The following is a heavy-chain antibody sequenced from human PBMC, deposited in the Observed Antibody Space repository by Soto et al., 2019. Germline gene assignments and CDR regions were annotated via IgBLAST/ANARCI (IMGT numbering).Heavy chain of an antibody. CDR3: AKGIVYYYDSSGYFAY. V-gene: IGHV3-23*01. CDR2: ISGSGGST. Sequence: GGSLRLSCAASGFTFRVYAISWSRQAPGKGLEWVSSISGSGGSTYYADSVKGRFTISRDNSKNTLYLQMNSLRAEDTAVYYCAKGIVYYYDSSGYFAYWGQGTLVTVSS. D-gene: IGHD3-22*01. CDR1: GFTFRVYA. J-gene: IGHJ4*02.